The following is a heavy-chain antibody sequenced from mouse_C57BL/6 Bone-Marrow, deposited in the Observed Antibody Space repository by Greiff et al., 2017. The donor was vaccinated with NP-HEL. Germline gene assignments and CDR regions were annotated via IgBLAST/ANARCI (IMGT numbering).Heavy chain of an antibody. CDR1: GYTFTDYY. Sequence: QVQLQQSGAELVRPGASVKLSCKASGYTFTDYYINWVKQRPGQGLEWIARIYPGSGNTYYNEKFKGKATLTAEKSSSTAYMQLSSLTSEDSAVYFCARPYYDYDPYFDVWGTGTTVTVSS. V-gene: IGHV1-76*01. D-gene: IGHD2-4*01. CDR3: ARPYYDYDPYFDV. J-gene: IGHJ1*03. CDR2: IYPGSGNT.